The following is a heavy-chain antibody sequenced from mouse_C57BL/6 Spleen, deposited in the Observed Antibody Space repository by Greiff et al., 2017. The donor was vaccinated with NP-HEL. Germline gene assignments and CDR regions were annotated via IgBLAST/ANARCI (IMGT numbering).Heavy chain of an antibody. CDR1: GFTFSDYG. CDR2: ISSGSSTI. V-gene: IGHV5-17*01. J-gene: IGHJ4*01. D-gene: IGHD1-1*01. Sequence: EVQVVESGGGLVKPGGSLKLSCAASGFTFSDYGMHWVRQAPEKGLEWVAYISSGSSTIYYADTVKGRFTISRDNAKNTLFLQMTSLRSEDTAMYYCARGDYYGSSWYYYAMDYWGQGTSVTVSS. CDR3: ARGDYYGSSWYYYAMDY.